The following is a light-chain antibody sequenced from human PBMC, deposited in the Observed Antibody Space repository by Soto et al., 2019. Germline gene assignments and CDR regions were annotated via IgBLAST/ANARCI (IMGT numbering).Light chain of an antibody. CDR3: QQLNSYLPST. Sequence: DILLTQSPSFLSASVGDRVTITCWASQGISSDLAWYQQKPEKAPKLLIYAASTMQSGILSRFSGSGSGTEFTLTINRLQPEDFATYYCQQLNSYLPSTCSQGTKVEIK. V-gene: IGKV1-9*01. CDR1: QGISSD. J-gene: IGKJ1*01. CDR2: AAS.